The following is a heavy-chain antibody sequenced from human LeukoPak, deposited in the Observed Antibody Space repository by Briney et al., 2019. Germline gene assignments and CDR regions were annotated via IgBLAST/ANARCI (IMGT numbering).Heavy chain of an antibody. D-gene: IGHD3-16*02. CDR3: ARDCDYVWGSYRYSPDY. CDR2: ISSSGSTI. Sequence: GGSLRLSCAASGFTFSSYWMHWVRQAPGKGLEWVSYISSSGSTIYYADSVKGRFTISRDNAKNSLYLQMNSLRAEDTAVYYCARDCDYVWGSYRYSPDYWGQGTLVTVSS. J-gene: IGHJ4*02. V-gene: IGHV3-48*04. CDR1: GFTFSSYW.